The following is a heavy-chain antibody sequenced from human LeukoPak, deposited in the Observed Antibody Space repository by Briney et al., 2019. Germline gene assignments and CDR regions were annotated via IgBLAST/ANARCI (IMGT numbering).Heavy chain of an antibody. V-gene: IGHV3-7*04. CDR3: VRGFDY. CDR2: INQDGSGK. J-gene: IGHJ4*02. CDR1: GFTFSSYW. Sequence: GGSLRLSCAASGFTFSSYWMHWVRQAPGKGLEWVANINQDGSGKYYLDSLRGRFTISRDNAKNSLYLQVNSLRAEDTAVYYCVRGFDYWGQGILVTVSS.